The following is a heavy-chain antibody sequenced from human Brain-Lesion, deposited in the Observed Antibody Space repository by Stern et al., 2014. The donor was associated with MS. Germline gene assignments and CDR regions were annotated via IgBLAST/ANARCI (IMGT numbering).Heavy chain of an antibody. V-gene: IGHV4-61*02. CDR1: GGSISSGGYY. CDR2: IFNSGST. J-gene: IGHJ6*02. CDR3: ARGRVVPGFQYYATDV. Sequence: QVQLQESGPGLVKPSQTLSLSCTVSGGSISSGGYYWSWIRQPAGKGLEWIGRIFNSGSTHYKPPPKSRVLLTIHTSKNQFSRRLNSMTAADTAVYYCARGRVVPGFQYYATDVWGQGTTVIVSS. D-gene: IGHD2-2*01.